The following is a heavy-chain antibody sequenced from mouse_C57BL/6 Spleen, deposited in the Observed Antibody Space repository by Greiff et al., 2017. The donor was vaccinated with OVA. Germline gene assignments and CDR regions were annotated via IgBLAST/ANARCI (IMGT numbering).Heavy chain of an antibody. D-gene: IGHD3-2*02. CDR2: IDPSDSYT. CDR3: AARGGTAQATNAMDY. V-gene: IGHV1-50*01. CDR1: GYTFTSYW. J-gene: IGHJ4*01. Sequence: QVQLQQPGAELVKPGASVKLSCKASGYTFTSYWMQWVKQRPGQGLEWIGEIDPSDSYTNYNQKFKGKATLTVDTSSSTAYMQLSSLTSEDSAVYYCAARGGTAQATNAMDYWGQGTSVTVSS.